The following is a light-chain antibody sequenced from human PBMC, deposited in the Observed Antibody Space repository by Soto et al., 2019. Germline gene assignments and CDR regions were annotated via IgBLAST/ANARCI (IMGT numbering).Light chain of an antibody. V-gene: IGKV3-15*01. CDR3: QEYNTWPWT. Sequence: ETLMTQSPATLSVSPGERATLSCRASQSVNNNLAWYQQKLGQAPRVLIYGASTRATGIPARFTGSGSGTEFIRTITSLQSEDSAVYYCQEYNTWPWTFGQGTKVEFK. CDR2: GAS. J-gene: IGKJ1*01. CDR1: QSVNNN.